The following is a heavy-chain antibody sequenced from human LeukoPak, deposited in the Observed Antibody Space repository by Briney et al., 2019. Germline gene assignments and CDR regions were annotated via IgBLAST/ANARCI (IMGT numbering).Heavy chain of an antibody. J-gene: IGHJ2*01. Sequence: ASVKVSCTASGYTFSSYAISWVRQAPGQGLEWMGWISPYNGNTNSAQRCQGRVTMTTDTSTSAAYMELTSLRPNDTAVYYCARDNTWYFDLWGRGTLVTGSS. CDR3: ARDNTWYFDL. V-gene: IGHV1-18*01. CDR1: GYTFSSYA. CDR2: ISPYNGNT. D-gene: IGHD2/OR15-2a*01.